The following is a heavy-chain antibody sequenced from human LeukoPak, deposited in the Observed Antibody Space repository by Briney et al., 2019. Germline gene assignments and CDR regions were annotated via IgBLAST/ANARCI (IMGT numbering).Heavy chain of an antibody. CDR1: GGSISSYY. J-gene: IGHJ4*02. V-gene: IGHV4-59*01. CDR2: ICYSGST. CDR3: ARTGYSSGWCFDY. D-gene: IGHD6-19*01. Sequence: SETLSLTCTVSGGSISSYYWSWIRQPPGKGLEWIGYICYSGSTNYNPSLKSRVTISVDTSKNQFSLKLSSVTAADTAVYYCARTGYSSGWCFDYWGQGTLATVSP.